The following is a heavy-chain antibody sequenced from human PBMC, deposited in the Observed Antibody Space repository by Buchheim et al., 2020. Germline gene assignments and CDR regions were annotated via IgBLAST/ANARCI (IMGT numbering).Heavy chain of an antibody. CDR3: ATTLGYCSSTSCS. J-gene: IGHJ4*02. Sequence: QLQLQESGPGLVKPSETLSLTCPVSCGSISSSSYYWGWIRQPPGKGLEWIGSVYFSGCTYFNPSLKSRVTISVDTSNNPFSLKLSSVTAADTAVYYCATTLGYCSSTSCSWGQGTL. V-gene: IGHV4-39*01. CDR1: CGSISSSSYY. D-gene: IGHD2-2*01. CDR2: VYFSGCT.